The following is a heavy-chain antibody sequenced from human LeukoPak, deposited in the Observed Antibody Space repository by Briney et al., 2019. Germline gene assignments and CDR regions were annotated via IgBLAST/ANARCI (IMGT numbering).Heavy chain of an antibody. CDR2: INPYSGDT. D-gene: IGHD2-2*01. V-gene: IGHV1-2*02. Sequence: GASVKVSRKASGYTFTGYYIHWVRQAPGQGLEWMGWINPYSGDTNYAQKFQGRVTMTRDTSISTAYMELSRLRSDDTAVYYCARPSSYIVIIPAALDYWGQGTLVTVSS. CDR1: GYTFTGYY. J-gene: IGHJ4*02. CDR3: ARPSSYIVIIPAALDY.